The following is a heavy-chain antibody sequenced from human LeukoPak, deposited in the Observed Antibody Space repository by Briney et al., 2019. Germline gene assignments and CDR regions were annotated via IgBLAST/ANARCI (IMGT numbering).Heavy chain of an antibody. J-gene: IGHJ4*02. CDR3: AKDRGSGWGIGY. Sequence: GGSLRLSCAASEFTFNNYAMSWVRQAPGKGLEWVSAVSGSGDSTYYADSVKGRFTISRDNSRNTLFLQMNSLRAEDTALYYCAKDRGSGWGIGYWGQGTLVTVSS. CDR2: VSGSGDST. V-gene: IGHV3-23*01. D-gene: IGHD6-19*01. CDR1: EFTFNNYA.